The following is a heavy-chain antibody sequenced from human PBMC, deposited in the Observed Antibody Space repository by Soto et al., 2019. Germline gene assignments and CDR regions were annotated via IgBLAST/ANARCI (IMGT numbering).Heavy chain of an antibody. CDR3: GRLEGLATLSYYFDY. Sequence: SETLSLTCTVSGGSISSYYWSWIRQPPGKGLEWIGYIYYSGSTNYNPSLKSRVTISVDRSKNQFSLKLMSLSAADTAVYYCGRLEGLATLSYYFDYWGEGSLVTV. CDR1: GGSISSYY. J-gene: IGHJ4*02. D-gene: IGHD3-9*01. CDR2: IYYSGST. V-gene: IGHV4-59*08.